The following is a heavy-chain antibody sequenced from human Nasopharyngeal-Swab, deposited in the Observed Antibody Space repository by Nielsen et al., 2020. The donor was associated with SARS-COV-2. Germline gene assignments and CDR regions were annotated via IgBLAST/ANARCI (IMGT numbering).Heavy chain of an antibody. CDR1: GGSIRSYY. D-gene: IGHD3-16*02. CDR2: IYYSGRT. V-gene: IGHV4-59*08. CDR3: ARHANYDYVWGSYRPRDAFDI. J-gene: IGHJ3*02. Sequence: ETLSLTCTVSGGSIRSYYWSWIRQLPGKGLEGIGNIYYSGRTNYNPPLKSRVTISVDTSKNQFSLKLSSVTAADTAVYYCARHANYDYVWGSYRPRDAFDIWGQGTMVTVSS.